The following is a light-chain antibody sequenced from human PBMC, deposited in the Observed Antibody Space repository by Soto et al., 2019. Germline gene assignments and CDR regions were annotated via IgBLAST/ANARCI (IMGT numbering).Light chain of an antibody. Sequence: EIVLTQSPGTLSLSPGERATLSCRASQSVGSNYLAWYQQKPGQAPRVLIYGASSRATGIPDRFSGSGSGTDFTLTISRLEPEDFAVYYCQQYGSSPYTFGQGTKLRSN. CDR1: QSVGSNY. CDR3: QQYGSSPYT. V-gene: IGKV3-20*01. J-gene: IGKJ2*01. CDR2: GAS.